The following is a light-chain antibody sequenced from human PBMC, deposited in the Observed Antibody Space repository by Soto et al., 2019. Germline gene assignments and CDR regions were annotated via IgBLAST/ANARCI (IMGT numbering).Light chain of an antibody. J-gene: IGLJ3*02. Sequence: QSVLTQAPSASGTPGQRVTISCSGSSSNIGSNTVNWYQQLPGTAPTLLIYVDNQRPSGVPDRFSGSRSGTSASLAISGLVCGNGAYYYWASGDNSLSGRVFGGGTKVTVL. CDR3: ASGDNSLSGRV. CDR1: SSNIGSNT. CDR2: VDN. V-gene: IGLV1-44*01.